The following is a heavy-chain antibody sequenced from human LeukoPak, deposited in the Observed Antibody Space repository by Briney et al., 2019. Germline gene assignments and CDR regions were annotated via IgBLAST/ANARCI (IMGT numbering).Heavy chain of an antibody. CDR2: INPNSGGT. Sequence: ASVKVSCKASGYTFTGYYMHWVRQAPGQGLEWMGWINPNSGGTNYAQKFQGWVTMTRDTSISTAYMELSRLRSDDTAVYYCARGLSGSYFPIDAFDIWGQGTMVTVSS. CDR3: ARGLSGSYFPIDAFDI. CDR1: GYTFTGYY. V-gene: IGHV1-2*04. D-gene: IGHD1-26*01. J-gene: IGHJ3*02.